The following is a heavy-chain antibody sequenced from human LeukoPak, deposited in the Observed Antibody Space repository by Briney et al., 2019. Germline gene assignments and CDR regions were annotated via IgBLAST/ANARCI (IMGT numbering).Heavy chain of an antibody. CDR3: ARGRELLDY. D-gene: IGHD1-26*01. J-gene: IGHJ4*02. V-gene: IGHV3-48*01. CDR1: GFTFSSYS. Sequence: GGSLRLSCAASGFTFSSYSMNWVRQAPGKGLEWVSYISSSSSTIYYADSVKGRFTISRDNAKNSLYLQMNSLRAEDTAVYYCARGRELLDYWGQGTLVTVSS. CDR2: ISSSSSTI.